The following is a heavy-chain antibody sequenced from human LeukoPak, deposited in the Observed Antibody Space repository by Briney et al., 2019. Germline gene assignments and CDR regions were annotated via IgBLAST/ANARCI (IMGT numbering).Heavy chain of an antibody. CDR3: AKLLLD. J-gene: IGHJ4*02. D-gene: IGHD3-22*01. CDR1: GFTLSSSA. CDR2: MTEGGAT. V-gene: IGHV3-23*01. Sequence: PGGSLRLSCAASGFTLSSSAMSWVRQAPGKGLEWVSVMTEGGATYYADPVRGRFTISRDNSKNMLYLQMNSLRAEDTAVYYCAKLLLDWGQGALVTVSS.